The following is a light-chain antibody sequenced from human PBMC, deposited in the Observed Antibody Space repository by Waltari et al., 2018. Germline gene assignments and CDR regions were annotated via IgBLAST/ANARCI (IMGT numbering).Light chain of an antibody. Sequence: DFQMTQSPSFVCASVGDRVTMTCRASHDIDRWLAWFQQKPGKAPKLLIHETSRLQSGVSSRFSGSGYGTDFTLTISSLQSEDVATYYCQQANRYPMPFGGGTRVEIK. CDR3: QQANRYPMP. CDR2: ETS. CDR1: HDIDRW. V-gene: IGKV1-12*01. J-gene: IGKJ4*01.